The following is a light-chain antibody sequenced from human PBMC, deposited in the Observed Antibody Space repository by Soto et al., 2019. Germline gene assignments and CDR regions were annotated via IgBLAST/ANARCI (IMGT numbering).Light chain of an antibody. V-gene: IGKV1-5*01. CDR1: QTSSSG. J-gene: IGKJ1*01. Sequence: IQMTHSPSTLSASVRDRVTIPRRASQTSSSGLAWFQQGPGRAPNLLIYDASSLESGVPQRFSGSGSGTEFTLTISSLQTDDFSTCYCQQYHSYWTFGQGTKVDIK. CDR3: QQYHSYWT. CDR2: DAS.